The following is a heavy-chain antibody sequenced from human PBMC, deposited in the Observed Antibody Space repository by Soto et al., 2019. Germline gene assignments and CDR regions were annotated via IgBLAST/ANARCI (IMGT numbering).Heavy chain of an antibody. CDR2: IYSGDST. V-gene: IGHV3-53*01. Sequence: PGGSLRLSCAASGFTVSSNYMSWVRQAPGKGLEWVSVIYSGDSTYYADSVKGRFTISRDNSKNTLYLQMNSLKAEDTAVYYCARGHSIAAAGTNYYGMDVWGQGTTVTVSS. D-gene: IGHD6-13*01. J-gene: IGHJ6*02. CDR3: ARGHSIAAAGTNYYGMDV. CDR1: GFTVSSNY.